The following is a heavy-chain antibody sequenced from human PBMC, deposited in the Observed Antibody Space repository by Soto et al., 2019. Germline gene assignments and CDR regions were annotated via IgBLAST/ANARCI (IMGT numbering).Heavy chain of an antibody. CDR2: ISSSGSTI. J-gene: IGHJ6*02. CDR1: GFTFSEYY. CDR3: AGESTVRGVKEPYYYYYGMDV. Sequence: GGSLRLSCAASGFTFSEYYISWYRQPPEKGLEWVSYISSSGSTIYYADSVKGRFTISRDNGKNSLYLQMNSLRAADTAVYYCAGESTVRGVKEPYYYYYGMDVWGQGTRVTVSS. V-gene: IGHV3-11*01. D-gene: IGHD3-10*01.